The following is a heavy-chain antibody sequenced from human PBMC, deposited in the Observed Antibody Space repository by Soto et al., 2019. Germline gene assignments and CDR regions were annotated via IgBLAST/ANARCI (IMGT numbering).Heavy chain of an antibody. D-gene: IGHD3-22*01. V-gene: IGHV4-61*05. CDR2: IYLGGSA. Sequence: SETLSLTCTVSGCSITSSSYYWVWIRQPPGKRLEYIGFIYLGGSANYNPSLESRVTISPDKSKNQLSLRLTSVTAADTAVYYCTRGKWFPRGYGMDVWGRGTTVTVS. J-gene: IGHJ6*02. CDR3: TRGKWFPRGYGMDV. CDR1: GCSITSSSYY.